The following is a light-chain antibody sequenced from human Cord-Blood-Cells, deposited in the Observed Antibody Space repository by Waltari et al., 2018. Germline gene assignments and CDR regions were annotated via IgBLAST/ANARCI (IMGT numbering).Light chain of an antibody. CDR1: SSDVGSYNL. CDR2: EGS. J-gene: IGLJ1*01. CDR3: CSYAGSSTYV. V-gene: IGLV2-23*01. Sequence: QPASVSGSPGQSITISCTGTSSDVGSYNLVSWYQQHPGKAPKLMIYEGSKRPSGVSNRFSGSKSGNTASLTISGLQAEDEADYYCCSYAGSSTYVFGTETKVTVL.